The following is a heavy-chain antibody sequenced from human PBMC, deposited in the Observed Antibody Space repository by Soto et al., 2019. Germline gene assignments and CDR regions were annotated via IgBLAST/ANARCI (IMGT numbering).Heavy chain of an antibody. CDR3: ARDRLRGYDSSGFYS. CDR2: INPYSGNR. Sequence: QVQLVQSGGELRRPGASVKVSCEAFGYSFRHYGINWVRQAPGQGLEWMGWINPYSGNRNYAPKFEDRVAMTTTSSTNTVYLELRSLKSDDTAIYYCARDRLRGYDSSGFYSWRQGTLVTVSS. CDR1: GYSFRHYG. D-gene: IGHD3-22*01. V-gene: IGHV1-18*04. J-gene: IGHJ4*02.